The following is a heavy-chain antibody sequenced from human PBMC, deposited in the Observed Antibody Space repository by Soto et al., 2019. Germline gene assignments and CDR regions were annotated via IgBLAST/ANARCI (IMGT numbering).Heavy chain of an antibody. CDR3: ARDYYDSSGYYLENGMDV. D-gene: IGHD3-22*01. J-gene: IGHJ6*02. Sequence: GGSLRLSCAGSGFTFSSYGMHWVRQAPGKGLEWVAVIWYDGSNKYYADSVKGRFTISGDNSKNTLYLQMNSLRAEDTAVYYCARDYYDSSGYYLENGMDVWGQGTTVTVSS. CDR2: IWYDGSNK. CDR1: GFTFSSYG. V-gene: IGHV3-33*01.